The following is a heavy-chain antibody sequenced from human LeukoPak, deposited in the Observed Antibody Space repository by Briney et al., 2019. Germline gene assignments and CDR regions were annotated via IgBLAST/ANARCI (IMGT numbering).Heavy chain of an antibody. J-gene: IGHJ3*01. D-gene: IGHD2-2*01. CDR1: EFTFRNYW. CDR2: IKDGGSEK. V-gene: IGHV3-7*01. Sequence: GGSLRPSCVASEFTFRNYWMTWVRQAPGKGLGWVASIKDGGSEKYYVDSVKGRFTISRDNADNSLSLQMNSLRAEDTAVYYCARDVPGAMNAFDFRGQGTKVTVSS. CDR3: ARDVPGAMNAFDF.